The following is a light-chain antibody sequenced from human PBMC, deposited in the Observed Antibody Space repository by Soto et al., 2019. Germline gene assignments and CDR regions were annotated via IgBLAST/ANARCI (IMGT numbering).Light chain of an antibody. Sequence: EIVMTQSPATLSVSPGERVTLSCRASQSVSSNLAWYQQKPGQAPRLLIYGVSTRATGIPARFSGSGSGTEFTLSISSLQSEDYAVYYCHQYNNWPPWTFGQGNKVEIK. V-gene: IGKV3-15*01. CDR3: HQYNNWPPWT. J-gene: IGKJ1*01. CDR1: QSVSSN. CDR2: GVS.